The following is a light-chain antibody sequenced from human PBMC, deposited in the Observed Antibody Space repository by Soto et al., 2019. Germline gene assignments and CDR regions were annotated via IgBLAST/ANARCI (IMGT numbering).Light chain of an antibody. Sequence: EIVLTQSPGTLSLSPGERATLSCRASQSVSSSYLAWYQQTPGQAPRLLIYGASTRATGIPARFSGSGSGTEFTLTISSLQSEDLAVYYCQQYDNWPETFGQGTKVDI. J-gene: IGKJ1*01. CDR3: QQYDNWPET. CDR1: QSVSSSY. V-gene: IGKV3-15*01. CDR2: GAS.